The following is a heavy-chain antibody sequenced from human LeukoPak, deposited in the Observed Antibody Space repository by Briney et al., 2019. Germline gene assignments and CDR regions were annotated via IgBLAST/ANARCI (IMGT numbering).Heavy chain of an antibody. V-gene: IGHV3-30*03. D-gene: IGHD6-19*01. CDR1: GFTFSSYG. J-gene: IGHJ4*02. Sequence: PGGSLRLSCAASGFTFSSYGMHWVRQAPGKGLEWVAVISYDGSNKYYADSVKGRFTISRDNAKNSLYLQMNSLRAEDTAVYYCASEDGSSGAYWGQGTLVTVSS. CDR3: ASEDGSSGAY. CDR2: ISYDGSNK.